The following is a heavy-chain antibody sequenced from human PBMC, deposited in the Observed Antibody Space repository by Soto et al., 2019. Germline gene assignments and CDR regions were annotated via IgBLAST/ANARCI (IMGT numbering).Heavy chain of an antibody. Sequence: QITLKESGPTLVKPTQTLTLTCTFSGFSLSTSGVGVGWIPQPPGKALEWLALIYWNDDKRYSPSLKSRLTITKDTSKNQVVLTMTNMDPVDTATYYCAHSRIAVAGTDAFDIWGQGTMVTVSS. CDR2: IYWNDDK. CDR3: AHSRIAVAGTDAFDI. D-gene: IGHD6-19*01. V-gene: IGHV2-5*01. J-gene: IGHJ3*02. CDR1: GFSLSTSGVG.